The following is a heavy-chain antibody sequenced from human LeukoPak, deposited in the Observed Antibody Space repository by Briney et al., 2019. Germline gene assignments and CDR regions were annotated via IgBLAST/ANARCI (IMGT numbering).Heavy chain of an antibody. CDR1: GGSISSGGYY. CDR2: IYYSGST. CDR3: ARGNEDAFDI. D-gene: IGHD1-1*01. Sequence: SQTLSLTCTVFGGSISSGGYYWSWIRQHPGKGLEWIGYIYYSGSTYYNPSLKSRVTISVDTSKNQFSLKLSSVTAADTAVHYCARGNEDAFDIWGQGTMVTVSS. V-gene: IGHV4-31*03. J-gene: IGHJ3*02.